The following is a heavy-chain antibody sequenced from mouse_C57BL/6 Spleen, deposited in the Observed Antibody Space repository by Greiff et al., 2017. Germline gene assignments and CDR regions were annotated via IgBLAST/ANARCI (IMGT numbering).Heavy chain of an antibody. Sequence: QVQLQQSGAELVRPGASVTLSCKASGYTFTDYEMHWVKQTPVHGLEWIGAIDPETGGTAYNQKFKGKALRTADKASRTAYMELRSLTSEDSAVYYCTRSLSYRYFDVWGTGVKVTVSS. CDR1: GYTFTDYE. CDR2: IDPETGGT. CDR3: TRSLSYRYFDV. J-gene: IGHJ1*03. V-gene: IGHV1-15*01.